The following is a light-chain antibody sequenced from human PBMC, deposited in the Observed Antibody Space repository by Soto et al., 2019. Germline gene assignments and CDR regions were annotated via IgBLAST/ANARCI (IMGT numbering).Light chain of an antibody. CDR2: SAS. J-gene: IGKJ4*01. CDR3: QQLNSYPLP. Sequence: DIQLTQSPSFLSASVGDRVTITCRASQGISSFLAWYQQIPGKAPKLLIYSASTLQSGVPSRFSGSGSGTEFTLTISSLQPEDFATYYCQQLNSYPLPLGGVTKLDIK. V-gene: IGKV1-9*01. CDR1: QGISSF.